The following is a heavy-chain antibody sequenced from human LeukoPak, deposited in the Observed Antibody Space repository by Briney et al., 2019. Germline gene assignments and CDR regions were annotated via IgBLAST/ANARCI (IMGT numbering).Heavy chain of an antibody. CDR3: ARPRDSSPYYFDY. Sequence: GGSLRLSCAASGFTFSSYSMNWVRQAPGKGLEWVSYISDASSNIYYADSVKGRFTISRDNARNSLYLQMTSLRAEDSAVYYCARPRDSSPYYFDYWGQGTLVTVSS. CDR1: GFTFSSYS. D-gene: IGHD3-22*01. CDR2: ISDASSNI. V-gene: IGHV3-48*01. J-gene: IGHJ4*02.